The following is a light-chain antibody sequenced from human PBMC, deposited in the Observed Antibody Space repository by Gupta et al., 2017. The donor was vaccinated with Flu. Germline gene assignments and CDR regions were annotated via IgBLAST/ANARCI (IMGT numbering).Light chain of an antibody. CDR1: QSVNTY. J-gene: IGKJ4*01. CDR2: DAS. V-gene: IGKV3-11*01. Sequence: PATLSLSPGERATLACRARQSVNTYLDWYQQKPGQAPRLLIYDASDSATGIPARFSGSGSGTDFTLTISSLEPEDFAVYYCQQRSNWPLTFGGGTKVQIK. CDR3: QQRSNWPLT.